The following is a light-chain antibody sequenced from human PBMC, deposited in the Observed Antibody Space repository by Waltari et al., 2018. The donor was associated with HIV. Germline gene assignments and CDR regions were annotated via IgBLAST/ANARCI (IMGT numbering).Light chain of an antibody. J-gene: IGLJ1*01. V-gene: IGLV3-19*01. CDR1: SLTHYS. CDR2: GKN. Sequence: SSELTQDPAVSVALGQTVSITCQGDSLTHYSASWDQQRPGQAPLLVIYGKNNRPSGIPDRFSGSTSGNTASLTITGTQAEDEADYYCASRDSGGIHRYVFGIGTRVTVL. CDR3: ASRDSGGIHRYV.